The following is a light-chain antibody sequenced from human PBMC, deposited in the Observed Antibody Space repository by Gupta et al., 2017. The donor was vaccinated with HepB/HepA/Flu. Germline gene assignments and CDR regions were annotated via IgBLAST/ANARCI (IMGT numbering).Light chain of an antibody. CDR1: TGTVASDHF. CDR2: NTN. J-gene: IGLJ3*02. V-gene: IGLV7-46*01. Sequence: QAVLTQETSLTVSAGGTVPLPCGSTTGTVASDHFRYLLQQKPGQAPRTLIYNTNSRHSRTPARFSGSLSGGKAALTLSGAQPEDDAYYYCLLSYGECRVFGGGTKLTVL. CDR3: LLSYGECRV.